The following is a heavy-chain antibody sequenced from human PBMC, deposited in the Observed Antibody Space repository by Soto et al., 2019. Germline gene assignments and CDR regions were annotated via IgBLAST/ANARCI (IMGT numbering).Heavy chain of an antibody. Sequence: SETLSLTCTVSGGSVSSGSYCWSWIRQPPGKGLEWIGYIYYSGSTYYNPSLKSRVTISVDTSNNQFSLRLRSVTAAETAIYYCARADRSGYYSYFDFWGPGTLVPVSS. J-gene: IGHJ4*02. CDR2: IYYSGST. CDR3: ARADRSGYYSYFDF. CDR1: GGSVSSGSYC. D-gene: IGHD3-22*01. V-gene: IGHV4-61*01.